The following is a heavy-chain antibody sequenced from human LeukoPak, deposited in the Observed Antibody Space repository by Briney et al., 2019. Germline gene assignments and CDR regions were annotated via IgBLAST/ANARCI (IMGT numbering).Heavy chain of an antibody. J-gene: IGHJ4*02. CDR2: IDPSDSYT. Sequence: GESLKISCKGSGYSFTSYWISWVRQMPGKGLEWMGRIDPSDSYTNYSPSFQGHVTISADESISTAYLQWGSLKASDTAMYYCAIQYYDILTGYYMPPEFDYWGQGTLVTVSS. CDR1: GYSFTSYW. D-gene: IGHD3-9*01. CDR3: AIQYYDILTGYYMPPEFDY. V-gene: IGHV5-10-1*01.